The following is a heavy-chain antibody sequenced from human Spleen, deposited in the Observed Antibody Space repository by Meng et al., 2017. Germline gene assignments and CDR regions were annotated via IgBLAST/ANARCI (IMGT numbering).Heavy chain of an antibody. V-gene: IGHV1-69*13. J-gene: IGHJ4*02. CDR1: GGTFSSYA. Sequence: SVKVSCKASGGTFSSYAISWVRQAPGQGLEWMGGIIPIFGTANYAQKFQGRLTITADESTSTAYMELSSLRSEDTAVYYCASSMVRGVRAFDYWGQGTLVTVSS. D-gene: IGHD3-10*01. CDR3: ASSMVRGVRAFDY. CDR2: IIPIFGTA.